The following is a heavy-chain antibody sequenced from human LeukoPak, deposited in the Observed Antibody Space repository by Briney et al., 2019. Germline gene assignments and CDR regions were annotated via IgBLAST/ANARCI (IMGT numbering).Heavy chain of an antibody. Sequence: PGGSLRLSCAASGFTFSSYAMSWVRQAPGKGLEWVSAISGSGGSTYYADSVKGRFTISRDNSKNTLYLQMNSLRAEDTAVYYRAKDLVGYNSGHYFDYWGQGTLVTVSS. D-gene: IGHD5-24*01. CDR1: GFTFSSYA. V-gene: IGHV3-23*01. CDR3: AKDLVGYNSGHYFDY. J-gene: IGHJ4*02. CDR2: ISGSGGST.